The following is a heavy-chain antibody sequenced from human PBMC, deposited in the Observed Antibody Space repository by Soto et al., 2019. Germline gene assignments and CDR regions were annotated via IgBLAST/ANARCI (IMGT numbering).Heavy chain of an antibody. CDR2: IGVAGDT. J-gene: IGHJ5*02. V-gene: IGHV3-13*01. Sequence: PGGSLRLSCAASGFIFSNYDMHWVRQTSGNGLQWVSRIGVAGDTNYSGSVKGRSTISRENAKNSFFLQMNSLRAGDTAVYYCVRGLPGGFDPWGQGTLVTVSS. D-gene: IGHD3-10*01. CDR3: VRGLPGGFDP. CDR1: GFIFSNYD.